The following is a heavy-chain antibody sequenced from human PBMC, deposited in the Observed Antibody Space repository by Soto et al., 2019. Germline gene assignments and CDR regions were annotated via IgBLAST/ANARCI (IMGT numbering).Heavy chain of an antibody. CDR3: ARDRSAGTQNYYDSPGPEAFDI. D-gene: IGHD3-22*01. J-gene: IGHJ3*02. CDR1: GYTFTSYY. CDR2: INPSGGST. V-gene: IGHV1-46*01. Sequence: ASVKVSCKASGYTFTSYYMHWVRQAPGQGLEWMGIINPSGGSTSYAQKFQGRITMTRDTSTSTVYMELSSLRYEDTAVYYCARDRSAGTQNYYDSPGPEAFDIWGQGKMVTVSS.